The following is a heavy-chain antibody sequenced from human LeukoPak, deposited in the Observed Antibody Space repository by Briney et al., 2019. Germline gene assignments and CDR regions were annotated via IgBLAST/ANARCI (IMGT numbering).Heavy chain of an antibody. Sequence: LRLSCAASGFTFSAYTMHWVRQTPGKGMEWVAAIADGGTDKYYAGSVKGRFTISRDNAKDTLSLQMNSLRAEDTAVYYCVKGSVTYTGGYFDYWGQGTLVPV. D-gene: IGHD3-10*01. CDR2: IADGGTDK. J-gene: IGHJ4*02. CDR1: GFTFSAYT. V-gene: IGHV3-30*03. CDR3: VKGSVTYTGGYFDY.